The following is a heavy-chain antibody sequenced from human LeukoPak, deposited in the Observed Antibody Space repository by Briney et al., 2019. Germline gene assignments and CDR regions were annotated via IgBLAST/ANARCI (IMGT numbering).Heavy chain of an antibody. J-gene: IGHJ4*02. V-gene: IGHV3-30*18. CDR2: ISYDGSNK. CDR1: GFTFSSYG. D-gene: IGHD2-21*02. CDR3: AKDCAYCGGDVPWY. Sequence: GGSLRLSCAASGFTFSSYGMHWVRQAPGKGLEWVAVISYDGSNKYYADSVKGRFTISRDNSKNTLYLQMNSLRAEDTAVYYCAKDCAYCGGDVPWYWGQGTLVTVSS.